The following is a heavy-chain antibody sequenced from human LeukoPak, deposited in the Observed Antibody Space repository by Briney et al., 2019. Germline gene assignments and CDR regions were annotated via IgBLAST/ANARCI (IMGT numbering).Heavy chain of an antibody. CDR2: INPNSGGT. D-gene: IGHD3-9*01. Sequence: ASVKVSCKASGYTFTGYYMHWVRQAPGQGLEWMGWINPNSGGTNYAQKFQGRVTMTRDTTISTAYMELRSLRFDDTAIYYCAKDWHILTGRNCFDPWGQGTLVTVSS. J-gene: IGHJ5*02. CDR3: AKDWHILTGRNCFDP. CDR1: GYTFTGYY. V-gene: IGHV1-2*02.